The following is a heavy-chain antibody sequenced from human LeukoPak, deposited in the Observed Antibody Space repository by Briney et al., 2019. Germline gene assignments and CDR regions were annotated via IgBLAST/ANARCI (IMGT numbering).Heavy chain of an antibody. CDR2: INLDGGVR. D-gene: IGHD6-13*01. J-gene: IGHJ4*02. CDR3: VTEVLGGNSWFDY. CDR1: EFTFSDYW. Sequence: GGSLRLSCAASEFTFSDYWLSWLRQAPGKGLEWVANINLDGGVRNYVASVKGRFTISRDNAKNSLYLQLNSLRAEDTALYYCVTEVLGGNSWFDYWDQGTLVTVSS. V-gene: IGHV3-7*01.